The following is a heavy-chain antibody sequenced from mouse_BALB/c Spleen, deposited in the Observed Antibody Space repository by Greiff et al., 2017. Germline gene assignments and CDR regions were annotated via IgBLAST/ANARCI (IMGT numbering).Heavy chain of an antibody. CDR1: GYTFTSYW. D-gene: IGHD4-1*01. J-gene: IGHJ3*01. V-gene: IGHV1-7*01. CDR3: ARALNWDDDGFAY. Sequence: QVQLQQSGAELAKPGASVKMSCKASGYTFTSYWMHWVKQRPGQGLEWIGYINPSTGYTEYNQKFKDKATLTADKSSSTAYMQLSSLTSEDSAVYYSARALNWDDDGFAYWGQGTLVTVSA. CDR2: INPSTGYT.